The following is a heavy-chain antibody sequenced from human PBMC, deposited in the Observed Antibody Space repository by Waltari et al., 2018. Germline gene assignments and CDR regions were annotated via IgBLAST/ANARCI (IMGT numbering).Heavy chain of an antibody. V-gene: IGHV3-30*18. CDR2: IVYDGSQK. CDR3: AKDRLSDARGTYSFGTDV. CDR1: GFTFSSHG. D-gene: IGHD3-10*02. Sequence: QVQLVESGGGVVQPGRSLRLSCAVSGFTFSSHGMHWVRQAPGKGLEWVAVIVYDGSQKYYADSVKGRFTIPRDNSKSTMYLQMNSLRSDDTAVYFCAKDRLSDARGTYSFGTDVWGQGTTVTVS. J-gene: IGHJ6*02.